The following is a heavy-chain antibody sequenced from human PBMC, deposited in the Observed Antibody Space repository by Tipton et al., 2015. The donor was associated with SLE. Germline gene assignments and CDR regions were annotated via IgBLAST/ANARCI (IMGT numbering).Heavy chain of an antibody. J-gene: IGHJ6*02. V-gene: IGHV4-59*01. D-gene: IGHD5-18*01. CDR2: IYYSGST. Sequence: TLSLTCTVSGGSISSYYWSWIRQPPGKGLEWIGYIYYSGSTNYNPSLKSRVTISVDTSKNQFSLKLSSVTAADTAVYYCVRGYSYGFPLYYCYGMDVWGQGTTITVSS. CDR1: GGSISSYY. CDR3: VRGYSYGFPLYYCYGMDV.